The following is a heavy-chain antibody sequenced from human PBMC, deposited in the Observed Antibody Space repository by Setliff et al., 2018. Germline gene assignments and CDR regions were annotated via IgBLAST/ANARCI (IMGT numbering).Heavy chain of an antibody. Sequence: SETLSLTCTVSGGSISSHYWSWIRQPPGKGLEWIGYISYSGRTNYNPSLKSRVTISVDTSKNQFSLKLSSVTAADTAVYYCARGGGYSYGQYYFDYWGQGTLV. CDR2: ISYSGRT. D-gene: IGHD5-18*01. CDR3: ARGGGYSYGQYYFDY. CDR1: GGSISSHY. V-gene: IGHV4-59*11. J-gene: IGHJ4*02.